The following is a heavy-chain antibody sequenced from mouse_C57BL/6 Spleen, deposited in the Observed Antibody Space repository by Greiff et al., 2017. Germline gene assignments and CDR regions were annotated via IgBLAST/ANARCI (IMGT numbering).Heavy chain of an antibody. V-gene: IGHV1-61*01. Sequence: QVQLQQPGAELVRPGSSVKLSCKASGYTFTSYWMDWVKQRPGQGLEWIGNIYPSDRETHYNQKFKDKATLTVAKSSSPAYMQLSSLTSEASAVYYCARYRDSSCSPWFAYWGQGTLVTVSA. J-gene: IGHJ3*01. CDR1: GYTFTSYW. CDR2: IYPSDRET. CDR3: ARYRDSSCSPWFAY. D-gene: IGHD3-2*02.